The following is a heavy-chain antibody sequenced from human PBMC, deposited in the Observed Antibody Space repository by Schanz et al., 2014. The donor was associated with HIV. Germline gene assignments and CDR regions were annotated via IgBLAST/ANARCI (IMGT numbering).Heavy chain of an antibody. D-gene: IGHD7-27*01. J-gene: IGHJ2*01. CDR1: GGSMSSNTYY. V-gene: IGHV4-31*03. CDR2: ISHSGSS. CDR3: VRGIASTGGDYWHFDL. Sequence: QVQVQESGPGLVKPWQTLSLTCNVSGGSMSSNTYYWNWIRQRPEKSLEWIGYISHSGSSFYSPSLKSRVDMALGTSNEGFSLKLSSVTAADTAVYYCVRGIASTGGDYWHFDLWGRGTLVTVTS.